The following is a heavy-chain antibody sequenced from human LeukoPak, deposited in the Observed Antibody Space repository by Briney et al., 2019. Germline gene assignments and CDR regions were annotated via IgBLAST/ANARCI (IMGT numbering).Heavy chain of an antibody. CDR1: GGSISSGGYY. Sequence: SETLSLTCTVSGGSISSGGYYWSWIRQPPGKGLEWIGYIYHSGSTYYNPSLKSRVTISVDRSKNQFSLKLSSVTAADTAVYYCARGGGYSYGYRDYWGQGTLVTVSS. V-gene: IGHV4-30-2*01. CDR2: IYHSGST. D-gene: IGHD5-18*01. J-gene: IGHJ4*02. CDR3: ARGGGYSYGYRDY.